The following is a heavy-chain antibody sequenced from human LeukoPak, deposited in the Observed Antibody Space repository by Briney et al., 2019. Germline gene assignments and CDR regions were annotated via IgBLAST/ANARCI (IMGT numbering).Heavy chain of an antibody. Sequence: GGCLRLSCAASGFTFSIYWMSWVRQAPGKGLEWVANIKQDGGEKYYVDSVKGRFTISRDNAKNSLYLQMNSLRAEDTAVYYCARDFLPYYLLFDYWGQGTLVTVSS. J-gene: IGHJ4*02. CDR1: GFTFSIYW. D-gene: IGHD2-8*01. CDR2: IKQDGGEK. CDR3: ARDFLPYYLLFDY. V-gene: IGHV3-7*01.